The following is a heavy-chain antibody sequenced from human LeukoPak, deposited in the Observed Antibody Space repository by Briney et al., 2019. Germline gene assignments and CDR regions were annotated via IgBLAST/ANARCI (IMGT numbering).Heavy chain of an antibody. V-gene: IGHV3-64*01. J-gene: IGHJ4*02. Sequence: PGGSLRLSCAASGFTFISYAMDWVRQAPGKGLEYVSGISSNGGSTYYASSVKGRFTISRDNSKTTLDLQMGSLRAEDMAVYYCERRRGYSYDYWGQGTLVSVSS. CDR3: ERRRGYSYDY. D-gene: IGHD5-18*01. CDR2: ISSNGGST. CDR1: GFTFISYA.